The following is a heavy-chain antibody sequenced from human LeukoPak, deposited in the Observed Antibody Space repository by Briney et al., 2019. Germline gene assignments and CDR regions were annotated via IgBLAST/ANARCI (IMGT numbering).Heavy chain of an antibody. CDR1: GYTFTAYG. D-gene: IGHD3-16*01. Sequence: ASVKVSCKASGYTFTAYGISWVRQAPGQGLEWMGWISANNGNTNYAHKVQGRVTMTRDTSTSTAYMELRSLRYDDTAVYYCSRDDGPFGGVRFDHWGQGTLVTVSS. V-gene: IGHV1-18*01. J-gene: IGHJ4*02. CDR3: SRDDGPFGGVRFDH. CDR2: ISANNGNT.